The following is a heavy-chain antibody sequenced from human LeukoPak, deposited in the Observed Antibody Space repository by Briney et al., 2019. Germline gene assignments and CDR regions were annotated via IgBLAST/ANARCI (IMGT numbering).Heavy chain of an antibody. V-gene: IGHV3-21*01. D-gene: IGHD6-13*01. J-gene: IGHJ4*02. Sequence: GGSLRLSCAASGFTFSSYSMNWVRQAPGKGLEWVSSISSSSSYIYYADSVKGRFTISRDNAKNSLYLQMNSLRAEDTAVYYCAREIAAAGENLDYWGQGTLVTVSS. CDR3: AREIAAAGENLDY. CDR1: GFTFSSYS. CDR2: ISSSSSYI.